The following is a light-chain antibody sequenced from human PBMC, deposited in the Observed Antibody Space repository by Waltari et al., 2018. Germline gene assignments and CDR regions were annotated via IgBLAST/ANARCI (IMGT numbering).Light chain of an antibody. V-gene: IGLV2-23*02. J-gene: IGLJ2*01. CDR3: CSYAGSSKGV. CDR1: SSDVGNYKR. CDR2: AVS. Sequence: QSALTQPASVSGSPGQSITISCTGSSSDVGNYKRVSWYQQQPGKAPKLMIYAVSKRPSGVSDRFSCSKSRDTASLTISGLQPEDEADYFCCSYAGSSKGVFGGGTKVTVL.